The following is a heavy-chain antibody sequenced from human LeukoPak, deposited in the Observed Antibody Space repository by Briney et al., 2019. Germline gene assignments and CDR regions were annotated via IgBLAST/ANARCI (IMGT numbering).Heavy chain of an antibody. D-gene: IGHD3-10*01. CDR2: IYYSGST. V-gene: IGHV4-59*08. J-gene: IGHJ6*03. CDR3: ARRIYGSGRPYYYYYMDV. Sequence: PSETLSPTCTVSGGSISSYYWSWIRQPPGKGLEWIGYIYYSGSTNYNPSLKSRVTISVDTSKNQFSLKLSSVTAADTAVYYCARRIYGSGRPYYYYYMDVWGEGTTVTVSS. CDR1: GGSISSYY.